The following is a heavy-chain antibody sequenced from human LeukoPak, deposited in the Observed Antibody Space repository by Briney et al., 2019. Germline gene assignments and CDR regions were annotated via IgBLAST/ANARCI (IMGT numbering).Heavy chain of an antibody. CDR3: ARDLNLALDY. J-gene: IGHJ4*02. CDR2: ISYDGSNK. V-gene: IGHV3-30*03. Sequence: GRSLRLSCAASGFTFSSYGMHWVRQAPGKGLEWVAVISYDGSNKYYADSVKGRFTISRDNSKNTLYLQMNSLRAEDTAVYYCARDLNLALDYWGQGTLVTVSS. CDR1: GFTFSSYG.